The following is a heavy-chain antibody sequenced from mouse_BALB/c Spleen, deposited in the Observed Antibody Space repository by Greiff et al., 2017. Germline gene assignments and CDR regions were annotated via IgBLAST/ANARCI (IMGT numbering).Heavy chain of an antibody. V-gene: IGHV5-9-4*01. CDR1: GFTFSSYA. D-gene: IGHD4-1*01. J-gene: IGHJ2*01. Sequence: EVQGVESGGGLVKPGGSLKLSCAASGFTFSSYAMSWVRQSPEKRLEWVAEISSGGSYTYYPDTVTGRFTISRDNAKNTLYLEMSSLRSEDTAMYYCARGTGTDYYFDYWGQGTTLTVSS. CDR2: ISSGGSYT. CDR3: ARGTGTDYYFDY.